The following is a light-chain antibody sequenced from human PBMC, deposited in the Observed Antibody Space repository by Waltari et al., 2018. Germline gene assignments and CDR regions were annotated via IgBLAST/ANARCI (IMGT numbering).Light chain of an antibody. CDR2: GTS. CDR1: TSNIGAGYD. J-gene: IGLJ2*01. Sequence: QSVLTQPPSVSGTPGQRVTISCSGSTSNIGAGYDVHWYQQHPGKAPKLLIYGTSTRPPGVPDRFFGSQSGTSASLAITALQAEDEAEYYCQSYDTSLSVVFGGGTKLTVL. V-gene: IGLV1-40*01. CDR3: QSYDTSLSVV.